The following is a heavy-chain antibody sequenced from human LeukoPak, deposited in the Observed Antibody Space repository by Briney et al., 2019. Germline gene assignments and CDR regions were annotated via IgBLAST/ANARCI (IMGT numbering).Heavy chain of an antibody. CDR1: GGSFSGYY. CDR2: INHSGST. V-gene: IGHV4-34*01. CDR3: ARGWITGSPFDY. Sequence: SETLSLTCDVYGGSFSGYYWSWIRQPPGKGLEWIGEINHSGSTNYNPSLKSRVTISVDTSKNQFSLKLSSVTAADTAVYYCARGWITGSPFDYWGQGTLVTVSS. J-gene: IGHJ4*02. D-gene: IGHD1-20*01.